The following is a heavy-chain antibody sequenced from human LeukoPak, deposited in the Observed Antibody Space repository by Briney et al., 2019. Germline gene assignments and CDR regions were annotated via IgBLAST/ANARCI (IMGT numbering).Heavy chain of an antibody. V-gene: IGHV1-8*01. Sequence: ASVKVSCKASGYTFTSYDINWVRQATGQGLEWMGWMNPNSGNTGYAQKFQGRVTMTRNTSISTAYMELSSLRSEDTAVYYCARGNYDILTGYYFFDYWGQGTLVTVSS. CDR2: MNPNSGNT. CDR3: ARGNYDILTGYYFFDY. D-gene: IGHD3-9*01. J-gene: IGHJ4*02. CDR1: GYTFTSYD.